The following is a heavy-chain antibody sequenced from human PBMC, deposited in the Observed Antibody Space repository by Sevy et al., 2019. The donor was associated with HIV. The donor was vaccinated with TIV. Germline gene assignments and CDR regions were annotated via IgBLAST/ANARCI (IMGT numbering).Heavy chain of an antibody. CDR1: GFTFSTYA. CDR3: AGDGGYSSNWDLGNY. J-gene: IGHJ4*02. Sequence: GGSLRLSCAASGFTFSTYAMHWVRQAPGKGLEWVAVISYDGSSKFYTDSMKGRFTISRDNSKNTLYLQMNSLRAEDTAVYYCAGDGGYSSNWDLGNYWGQGTLVTVSS. D-gene: IGHD6-13*01. CDR2: ISYDGSSK. V-gene: IGHV3-30-3*01.